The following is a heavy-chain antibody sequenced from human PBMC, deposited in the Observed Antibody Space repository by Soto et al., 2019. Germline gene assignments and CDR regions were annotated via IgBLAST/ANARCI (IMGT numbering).Heavy chain of an antibody. V-gene: IGHV3-48*02. CDR1: GFTISSCS. Sequence: GGSLRLSCASSGFTISSCSMNWVSQAPGKGLEWVSFISGSGDTKYYADSVKGRFTISRDNAKNSLSLQMSSLRDEDTGVYYCAKYCSSDVCFDYWGQGTLVNVSS. CDR3: AKYCSSDVCFDY. CDR2: ISGSGDTK. J-gene: IGHJ4*02. D-gene: IGHD2-8*01.